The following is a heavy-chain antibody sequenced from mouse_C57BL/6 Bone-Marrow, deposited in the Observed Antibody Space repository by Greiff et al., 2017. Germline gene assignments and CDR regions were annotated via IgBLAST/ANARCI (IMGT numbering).Heavy chain of an antibody. CDR2: IDPSDSYT. Sequence: VQLQQPGAELVMPGASVKLSCKASGYTFTSYWMHWVKQRPGQGLEWIGEIDPSDSYTNYNQKFKGKSTLTVDKSSSTAYMQLSSLTSEDSAVYDCASSVTTVPSFDYWGRGTTLTVSS. CDR1: GYTFTSYW. J-gene: IGHJ2*01. CDR3: ASSVTTVPSFDY. V-gene: IGHV1-69*01. D-gene: IGHD1-1*01.